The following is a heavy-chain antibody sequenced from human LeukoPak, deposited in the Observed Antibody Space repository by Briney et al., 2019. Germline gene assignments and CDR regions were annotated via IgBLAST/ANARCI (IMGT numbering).Heavy chain of an antibody. Sequence: SVKVSCKASGGTFSSYAISWVRQAPGQGLEWMGGIIPIFGTANYAQKFQGRVTITTDESTSTAYMELSSLRSEDTAVYYCARTHLGATKEQTNIFDYWGQGTLVTVSS. J-gene: IGHJ4*02. CDR2: IIPIFGTA. D-gene: IGHD1-26*01. V-gene: IGHV1-69*05. CDR3: ARTHLGATKEQTNIFDY. CDR1: GGTFSSYA.